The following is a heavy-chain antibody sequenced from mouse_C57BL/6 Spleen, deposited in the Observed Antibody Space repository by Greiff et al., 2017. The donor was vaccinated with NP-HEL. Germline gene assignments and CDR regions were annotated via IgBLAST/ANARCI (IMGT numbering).Heavy chain of an antibody. J-gene: IGHJ3*01. CDR1: GYTFTSYW. CDR3: ARRGSSGPFAY. Sequence: QVHVKQPGAELVKPGASVKLSCKASGYTFTSYWMQWVKQRPGQGLEWIGEIDPSDSYTNYNQKFKGKATLTVDTSSSTAYMQLSSLTSENSAVYYCARRGSSGPFAYWGQGTLVTVSA. D-gene: IGHD3-2*02. CDR2: IDPSDSYT. V-gene: IGHV1-50*01.